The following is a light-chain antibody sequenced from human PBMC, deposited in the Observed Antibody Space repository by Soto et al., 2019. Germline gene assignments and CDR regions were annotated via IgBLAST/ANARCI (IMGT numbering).Light chain of an antibody. Sequence: EIVMTQSPATLSVSPGERATLSCRASQSVSSNLAWNQQKPDQAPRLLIYGASTRATGIPARFSGSGSGTEFTLTISSLQSEDFAVYYCQQYNNWPFTFGGGTKVEIK. V-gene: IGKV3-15*01. CDR1: QSVSSN. J-gene: IGKJ4*01. CDR2: GAS. CDR3: QQYNNWPFT.